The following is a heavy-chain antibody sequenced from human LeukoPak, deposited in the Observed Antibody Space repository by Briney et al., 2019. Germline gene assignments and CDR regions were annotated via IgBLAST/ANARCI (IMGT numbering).Heavy chain of an antibody. Sequence: GSLRLSCAASGFTFRIYTMHWLRQAPGKGLEWVAVIWPDGSNKLYGDSVRGRFTISRDNSKNTLYLQMNSLRAEDTAVYYCARDYTTSSYYFDYWGQGTLVTVSS. J-gene: IGHJ4*02. D-gene: IGHD6-6*01. CDR1: GFTFRIYT. CDR2: IWPDGSNK. V-gene: IGHV3-33*08. CDR3: ARDYTTSSYYFDY.